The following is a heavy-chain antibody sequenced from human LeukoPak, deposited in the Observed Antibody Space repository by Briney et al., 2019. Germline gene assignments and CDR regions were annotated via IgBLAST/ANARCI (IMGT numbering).Heavy chain of an antibody. CDR1: GFTFSSYG. CDR2: IRYDGSNK. CDR3: AKLVVVAAIYPTPNDAFDI. D-gene: IGHD2-15*01. Sequence: PGGSLRLSCAASGFTFSSYGMHWVRQAPGKGLEWVAFIRYDGSNKYYADSVKGRFTISRDNSKNTLYLQMNSLRAEDTAVYYCAKLVVVAAIYPTPNDAFDIWGQGTMVTVSS. V-gene: IGHV3-30*02. J-gene: IGHJ3*02.